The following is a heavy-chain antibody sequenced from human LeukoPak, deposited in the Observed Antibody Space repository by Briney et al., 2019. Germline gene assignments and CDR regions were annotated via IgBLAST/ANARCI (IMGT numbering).Heavy chain of an antibody. CDR3: TTDTGGYSYNYYFDY. J-gene: IGHJ4*02. D-gene: IGHD5-18*01. CDR1: GFTFSSYS. V-gene: IGHV3-15*01. CDR2: IKSKTDGGTT. Sequence: GGSLRLSCAASGFTFSSYSMSWVRQAPGKGLEWVGRIKSKTDGGTTDYAAPVKGRFTISRDDSKNTLYLQMNSLKTEDTAVYYCTTDTGGYSYNYYFDYWGQGTLVTVSS.